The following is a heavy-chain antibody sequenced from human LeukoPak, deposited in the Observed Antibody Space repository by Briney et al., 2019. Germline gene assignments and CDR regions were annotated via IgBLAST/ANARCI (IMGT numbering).Heavy chain of an antibody. CDR1: GGTFSSYT. J-gene: IGHJ6*02. D-gene: IGHD3-10*01. CDR2: IIPILGIA. CDR3: ARGFSGLEFDYYYYGMDV. Sequence: SVKVSCKASGGTFSSYTISWVRQAPGQGLEWMGRIIPILGIANYAQKFQGRVTITADKSTSTAYMELSSLRSEDTAVYYCARGFSGLEFDYYYYGMDVWGQGTTVTVSS. V-gene: IGHV1-69*02.